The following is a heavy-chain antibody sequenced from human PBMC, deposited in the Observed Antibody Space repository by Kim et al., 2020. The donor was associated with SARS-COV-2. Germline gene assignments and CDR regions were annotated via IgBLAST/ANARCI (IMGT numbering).Heavy chain of an antibody. V-gene: IGHV7-4-1*02. J-gene: IGHJ4*02. CDR1: GYTFTHYS. CDR3: ARIYYYASGSYFDY. Sequence: ASVKVSCRASGYTFTHYSMTWVRQAPGQGLEWMGWINTNTRSPTYVQGFTGRFVFSLDTSVSTAYLQISSLQSEDTAIYYCARIYYYASGSYFDYWCQGTLVTVSS. CDR2: INTNTRSP. D-gene: IGHD3-10*01.